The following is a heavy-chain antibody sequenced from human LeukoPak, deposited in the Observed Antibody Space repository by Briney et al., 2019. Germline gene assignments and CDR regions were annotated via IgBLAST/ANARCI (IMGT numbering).Heavy chain of an antibody. V-gene: IGHV1-24*01. CDR1: GYTLTELS. J-gene: IGHJ5*02. Sequence: ASVKVSCKVSGYTLTELSMNWVRQAPGQGLEWMGGFDPEDGETIYAQKFQGRVTMTEDTSTDTAYMELSSLRSEDTAVYDGAHTHCSSWYLGVHGWFDPWGQGTLVTVSS. D-gene: IGHD6-13*01. CDR2: FDPEDGET. CDR3: AHTHCSSWYLGVHGWFDP.